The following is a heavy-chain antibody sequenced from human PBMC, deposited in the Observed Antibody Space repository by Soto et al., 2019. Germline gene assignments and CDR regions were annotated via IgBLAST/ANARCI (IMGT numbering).Heavy chain of an antibody. CDR1: GFTFSSYA. CDR3: ARDGDGYNWSYFDY. CDR2: ISYDGSNK. V-gene: IGHV3-30-3*01. Sequence: GGSLRLSCAASGFTFSSYAMHWVRQAPGKGLEWVAVISYDGSNKYYADSVKGRFTISRDNSKNTLYLQMNSLRAEDTAVYYCARDGDGYNWSYFDYWGQGTLVTVSS. J-gene: IGHJ4*02. D-gene: IGHD5-12*01.